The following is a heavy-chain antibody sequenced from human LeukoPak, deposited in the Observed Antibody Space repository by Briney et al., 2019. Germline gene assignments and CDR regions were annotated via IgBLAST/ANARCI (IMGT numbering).Heavy chain of an antibody. V-gene: IGHV4-39*01. J-gene: IGHJ4*02. CDR1: GGSISSSSYY. Sequence: SETLSLTCTVSGGSISSSSYYWGWIRQPPGKGLEWIGSIYYSGSTYYNPSLKSRVTISVDTSKNQFSLKLNSVTAADTAVYYCARLRGNYYDSRYFDYWGQGTLVTVSS. CDR2: IYYSGST. CDR3: ARLRGNYYDSRYFDY. D-gene: IGHD3-22*01.